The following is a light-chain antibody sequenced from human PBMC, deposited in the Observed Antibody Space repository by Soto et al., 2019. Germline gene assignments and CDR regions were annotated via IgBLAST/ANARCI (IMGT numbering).Light chain of an antibody. CDR1: SSNIGAGYD. V-gene: IGLV1-40*01. CDR3: QSYDSSLSAVV. J-gene: IGLJ2*01. Sequence: QCVLTQPPSESGAPGQRVTISCTGSSSNIGAGYDVHWYQQLPGTAPKLLIYGNSNRPSGVPDRFSGSKSGTSASLAITGLQAEDEADYYCQSYDSSLSAVVFGGGTKVTVL. CDR2: GNS.